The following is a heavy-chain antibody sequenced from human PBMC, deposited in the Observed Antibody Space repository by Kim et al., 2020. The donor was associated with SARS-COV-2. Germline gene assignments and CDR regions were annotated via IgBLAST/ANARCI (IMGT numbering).Heavy chain of an antibody. Sequence: GGSLRLSCAASGFTFSNAWMSWVRQAPGKGLEWVGRIKSKTDGGTTDYAAPVKGRFTISRDDSKNTLYLQMNSLKTEDTAVYYCTTSIAARARLTENKAPSDYWGQGTLVTVSS. J-gene: IGHJ4*02. CDR2: IKSKTDGGTT. CDR1: GFTFSNAW. CDR3: TTSIAARARLTENKAPSDY. V-gene: IGHV3-15*01. D-gene: IGHD6-6*01.